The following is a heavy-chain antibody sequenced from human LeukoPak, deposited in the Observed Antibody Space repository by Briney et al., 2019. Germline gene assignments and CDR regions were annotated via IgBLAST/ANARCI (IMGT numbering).Heavy chain of an antibody. V-gene: IGHV3-23*01. CDR1: GLTFSSYA. CDR3: ARVLGSGTYGLDV. Sequence: GGSLRLSCAASGLTFSSYAMSWVRQAPGKGLEWVSAISGSGGSTYYADSVKGRFTISRDNSKNTLYLQMNSLRAEDTAVYYCARVLGSGTYGLDVWGQGTTVTVSS. D-gene: IGHD3-10*01. J-gene: IGHJ6*02. CDR2: ISGSGGST.